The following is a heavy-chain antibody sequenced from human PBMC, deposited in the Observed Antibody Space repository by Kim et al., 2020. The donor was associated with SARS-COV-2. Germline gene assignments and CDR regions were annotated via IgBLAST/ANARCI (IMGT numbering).Heavy chain of an antibody. CDR2: ISWNSGSI. J-gene: IGHJ4*02. CDR3: ATSSGWTHFDY. V-gene: IGHV3-9*01. CDR1: GFTFDDYA. D-gene: IGHD6-19*01. Sequence: GGSLRLSCAASGFTFDDYAMHWVRQAPGKGLEWVSGISWNSGSIGYADSVKGRFTISRDNAKNSLYLQMNSLRAEDTALYYCATSSGWTHFDYWGQGTLV.